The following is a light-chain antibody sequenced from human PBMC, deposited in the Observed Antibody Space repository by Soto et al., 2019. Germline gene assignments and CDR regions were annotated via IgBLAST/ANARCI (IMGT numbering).Light chain of an antibody. J-gene: IGKJ1*01. V-gene: IGKV3-20*01. CDR2: GAS. CDR1: QSVSSSY. Sequence: IVLTQAPGTLSLSAGERATLSVRASQSVSSSYLAWYQQRPGQAPRLLIYGASSRATGIPDRFSGSGSGTEFTLTISRLEPEDFAVYYCQQYGSSSWTFGQGTKVDIK. CDR3: QQYGSSSWT.